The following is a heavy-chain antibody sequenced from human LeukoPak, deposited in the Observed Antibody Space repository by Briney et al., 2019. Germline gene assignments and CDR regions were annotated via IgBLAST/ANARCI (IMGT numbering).Heavy chain of an antibody. CDR3: ARGAAAGISSY. D-gene: IGHD6-13*01. J-gene: IGHJ4*02. CDR1: GFTFSSYA. V-gene: IGHV3-30-3*01. CDR2: ISYDGSNK. Sequence: GGSLRLSCAASGFTFSSYAMHWVRQAPGKGLEWVAVISYDGSNKYYADSVKGRFTISRDNSKNTLYLQMNSLRAEDTAVYYCARGAAAGISSYWGQGTLVTVSS.